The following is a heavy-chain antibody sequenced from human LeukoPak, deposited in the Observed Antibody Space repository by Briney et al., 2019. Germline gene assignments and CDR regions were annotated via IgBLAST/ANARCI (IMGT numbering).Heavy chain of an antibody. CDR3: ARDPLFYY. CDR1: GYTFTHYG. V-gene: IGHV1-18*01. J-gene: IGHJ4*02. CDR2: ISAYNGNT. Sequence: EASVKVSCKASGYTFTHYGINWVRQAPGQGLEWMGWISAYNGNTNYAQTLQGRVTMTTDTSTSTAYMELRSLRADDTAVYYCARDPLFYYWGQGTLVTVSS.